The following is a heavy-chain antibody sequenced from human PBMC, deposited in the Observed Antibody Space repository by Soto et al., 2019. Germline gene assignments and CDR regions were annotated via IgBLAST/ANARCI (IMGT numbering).Heavy chain of an antibody. CDR2: INHSGST. D-gene: IGHD3-22*01. V-gene: IGHV4-34*01. Sequence: SETLSLTCAVYGGSFSGYYWSWIRQPPGKGLEWIGEINHSGSTNYNPSLKSRVTISVDTSKNQFSLKLSSVTAADTAVYYCASSTNDYYDSSGYPDYWGQGTLVTVSS. CDR1: GGSFSGYY. CDR3: ASSTNDYYDSSGYPDY. J-gene: IGHJ4*02.